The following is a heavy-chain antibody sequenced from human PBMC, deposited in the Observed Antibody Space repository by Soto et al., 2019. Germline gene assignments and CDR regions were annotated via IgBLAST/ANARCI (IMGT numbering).Heavy chain of an antibody. Sequence: GGSLRLYCAASGFTFGDYYMSWIRQAPGRGLEWVSYISSSGSTIYYADSVKGRFTISRDNAKNSLYLQMNSLRAEDTAVYYCATGGGYYDFWSGPTYYFDYWGQGTLVTVSS. J-gene: IGHJ4*02. CDR3: ATGGGYYDFWSGPTYYFDY. V-gene: IGHV3-11*01. CDR1: GFTFGDYY. D-gene: IGHD3-3*01. CDR2: ISSSGSTI.